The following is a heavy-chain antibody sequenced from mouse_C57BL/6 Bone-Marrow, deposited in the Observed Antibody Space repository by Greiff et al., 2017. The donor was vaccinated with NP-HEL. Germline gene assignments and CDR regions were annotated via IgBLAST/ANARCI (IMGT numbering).Heavy chain of an antibody. J-gene: IGHJ2*01. CDR3: ARVITTVVYFDY. V-gene: IGHV1-82*01. CDR2: IYPGDGDT. CDR1: GYAFSSSW. Sequence: VKLVESGPELVKPGASVKISCKASGYAFSSSWMNWVKQRPGKGLEWIGRIYPGDGDTNYNGKFKGKATLTADKSSSTAYMQLSSLTSEDSAVYFCARVITTVVYFDYWGQGTTLTVSS. D-gene: IGHD1-1*01.